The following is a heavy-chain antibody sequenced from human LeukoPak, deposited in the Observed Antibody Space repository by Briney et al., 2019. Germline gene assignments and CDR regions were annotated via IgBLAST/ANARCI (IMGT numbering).Heavy chain of an antibody. Sequence: PGGSLRLSCEASGFTFSYYSMNWVRQAPGKGLEWVSYISGSSSTKYYADSVKGRFTISRDNGRNSLYLQMNSLRVDDTAVYYCARDRDPGFDFWGQGTLVTVSS. CDR3: ARDRDPGFDF. V-gene: IGHV3-48*01. D-gene: IGHD2-21*02. CDR1: GFTFSYYS. CDR2: ISGSSSTK. J-gene: IGHJ4*02.